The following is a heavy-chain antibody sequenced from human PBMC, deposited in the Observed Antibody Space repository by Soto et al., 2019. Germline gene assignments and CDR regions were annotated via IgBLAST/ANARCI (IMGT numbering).Heavy chain of an antibody. CDR2: FFIGGNT. CDR3: ANALGLYYFDY. J-gene: IGHJ4*02. D-gene: IGHD3-16*01. CDR1: GGSITGGSISSTTYY. V-gene: IGHV4-39*01. Sequence: SETLSLTCTVSGGSITGGSISSTTYYWGWMRQPPGKGLEWIASFFIGGNTYYNPSLKSRVTITRDTSASTAYMELSSLRSEDTAVYYCANALGLYYFDYWGQGTLVTVSS.